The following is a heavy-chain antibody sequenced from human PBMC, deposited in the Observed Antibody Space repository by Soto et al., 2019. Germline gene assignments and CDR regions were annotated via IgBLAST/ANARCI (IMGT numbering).Heavy chain of an antibody. V-gene: IGHV4-31*03. CDR1: GGSISSGGYY. J-gene: IGHJ3*02. CDR2: IYYSGST. CDR3: ARPRRDWNDRNAFDI. Sequence: QVQLQESGPGLVKPSQTLSLTCTVSGGSISSGGYYWSWIRQHPGKGLEWIGYIYYSGSTYYNPSLKSRVTISVDTSKNQFALKLSSVTAADTAVYYCARPRRDWNDRNAFDIWGQGTMVTVSS. D-gene: IGHD1-1*01.